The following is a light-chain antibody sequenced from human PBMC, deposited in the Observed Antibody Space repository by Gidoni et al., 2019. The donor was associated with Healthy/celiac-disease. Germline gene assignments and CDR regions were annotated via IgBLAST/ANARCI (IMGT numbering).Light chain of an antibody. V-gene: IGKV3-15*01. J-gene: IGKJ3*01. CDR1: QSVSSN. CDR3: QQYNNWPPLFT. Sequence: EIVMTQSSATLSVSPGERATLSCRASQSVSSNLAWYQQKPGQAPRLLIYGASTRATGIPARFSGSGSGTEFTLTISSLQSEDFAVYYCQQYNNWPPLFTFGHGTKVDIK. CDR2: GAS.